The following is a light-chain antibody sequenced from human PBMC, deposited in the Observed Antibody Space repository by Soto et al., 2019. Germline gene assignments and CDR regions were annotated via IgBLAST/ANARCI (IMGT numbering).Light chain of an antibody. CDR1: SSDVGGYNY. V-gene: IGLV2-14*01. CDR3: CSYAGSYTFV. CDR2: EVS. J-gene: IGLJ1*01. Sequence: QSVLTQPASVSGSPGQSITISCTGTSSDVGGYNYVSWYQQHPGKAPKLMIYEVSNRPSGVSNRFSGSKSDNTASLTISGLQAEDEADYYCCSYAGSYTFVFGIGTKVTVL.